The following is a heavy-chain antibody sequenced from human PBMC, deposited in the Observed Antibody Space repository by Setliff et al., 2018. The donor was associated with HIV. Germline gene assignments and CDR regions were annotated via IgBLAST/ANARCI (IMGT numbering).Heavy chain of an antibody. CDR2: ISGSGGST. V-gene: IGHV3-23*01. CDR1: GFTFSSYA. D-gene: IGHD3-22*01. Sequence: GGSLRLSCAASGFTFSSYAMSWARQAPGKGLEWVSAISGSGGSTYYADSVKGRSTLSRDTSKNTLSLQMNTLRPEDTAVYFCARVRLYNSALDYWGQGTLVTVSS. CDR3: ARVRLYNSALDY. J-gene: IGHJ4*02.